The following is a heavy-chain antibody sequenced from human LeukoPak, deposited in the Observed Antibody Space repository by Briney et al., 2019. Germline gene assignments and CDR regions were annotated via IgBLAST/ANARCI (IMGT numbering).Heavy chain of an antibody. J-gene: IGHJ6*02. CDR3: ARDLGRYGDYPPGNGMDV. CDR1: GGSISSYY. Sequence: SETLSLTCTVSGGSISSYYWSWIRQPPGKGLERIGYIYYSGSTNYNPSLKSRVTISVDTSKNQFSLKLSSVTAADTAVYYCARDLGRYGDYPPGNGMDVWGQGTMVTVSS. D-gene: IGHD4-17*01. V-gene: IGHV4-59*01. CDR2: IYYSGST.